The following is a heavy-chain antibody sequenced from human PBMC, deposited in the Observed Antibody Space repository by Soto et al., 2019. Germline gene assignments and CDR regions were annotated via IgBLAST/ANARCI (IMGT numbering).Heavy chain of an antibody. CDR3: ARYWNAGTLYGAFDI. D-gene: IGHD4-17*01. Sequence: QVQLVQSGAEVRKPGSSVQVSCEASGGSFNNYVISWLRQAXGQGXXXMGGIIPNYEAANYAQKFRGRLTINADKATNTAYMELNSLRPEDTATYYCARYWNAGTLYGAFDIWGQGTTVIVS. CDR1: GGSFNNYV. CDR2: IIPNYEAA. V-gene: IGHV1-69*06. J-gene: IGHJ3*02.